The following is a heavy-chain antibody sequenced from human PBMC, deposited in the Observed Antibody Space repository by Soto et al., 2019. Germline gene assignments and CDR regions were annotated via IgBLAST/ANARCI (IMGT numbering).Heavy chain of an antibody. J-gene: IGHJ3*01. CDR2: VYDTGNT. CDR3: ASKPWKFEEGTSTGAFDE. D-gene: IGHD1-7*01. CDR1: GGSISSYY. Sequence: QVQLQESGPGLVKPSETLSLTCNISGGSISSYYWSWSRQPPGKGLEWIGYVYDTGNTYYNLSLKSRVTISIDKSTDQYSSKLISVTAADTAVDYYASKPWKFEEGTSTGAFDEGGHGTMVTVSS. V-gene: IGHV4-59*08.